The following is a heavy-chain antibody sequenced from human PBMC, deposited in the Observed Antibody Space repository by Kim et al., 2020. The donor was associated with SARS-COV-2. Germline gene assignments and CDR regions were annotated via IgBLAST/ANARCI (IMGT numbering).Heavy chain of an antibody. D-gene: IGHD1-1*01. Sequence: GNPPHAQGFTGRFVFSLDTSVSTAYLQISSLKAEDTAVYYCARDSGWNADYWGQGTLVTVSS. J-gene: IGHJ4*02. V-gene: IGHV7-4-1*02. CDR3: ARDSGWNADY. CDR2: GNP.